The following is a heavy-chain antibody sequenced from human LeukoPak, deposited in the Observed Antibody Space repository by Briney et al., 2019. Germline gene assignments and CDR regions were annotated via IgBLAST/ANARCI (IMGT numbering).Heavy chain of an antibody. CDR2: INPDGSAT. J-gene: IGHJ4*02. D-gene: IGHD6-13*01. CDR1: GFTFRSDW. Sequence: GGSLRLSCAASGFTFRSDWMSWVRQSPEKGLEWAANINPDGSATYYVDSVKGRFIISRDNTKNSLYLQMNSLRAEDTAVYYCARFIAATSGGYWGQGTLVTVSS. V-gene: IGHV3-7*01. CDR3: ARFIAATSGGY.